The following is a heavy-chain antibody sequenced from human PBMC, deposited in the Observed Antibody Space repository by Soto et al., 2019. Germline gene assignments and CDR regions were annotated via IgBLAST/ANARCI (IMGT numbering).Heavy chain of an antibody. CDR3: ARVTYYGYVWRSYPTRHAFDI. CDR1: GFTFSSYW. D-gene: IGHD3-16*02. V-gene: IGHV3-74*01. J-gene: IGHJ3*02. Sequence: PGGSLRLSCAASGFTFSSYWMHWVRQAPGKGLVWVSRISSDGSSTNYADSVKGRFTISRDNAKNTLFLQMNSLRAEDTAVYHCARVTYYGYVWRSYPTRHAFDIWGQGTTVTVSS. CDR2: ISSDGSST.